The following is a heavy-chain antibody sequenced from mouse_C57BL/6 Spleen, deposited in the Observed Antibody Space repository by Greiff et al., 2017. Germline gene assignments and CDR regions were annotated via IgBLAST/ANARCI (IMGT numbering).Heavy chain of an antibody. V-gene: IGHV14-1*01. CDR1: GFNIKDYY. J-gene: IGHJ4*01. CDR2: IDPDDGDT. CDR3: TPYDYDDRD. D-gene: IGHD2-4*01. Sequence: EVQLQESGAELVRPGASVKLSCTASGFNIKDYYMHWVKQRPEQGLEWIGRIDPDDGDTEYAPKFQGKATMTADTSSNTAYLQLSSLTSEDAAVYCCTPYDYDDRDWGQGTSVTVSS.